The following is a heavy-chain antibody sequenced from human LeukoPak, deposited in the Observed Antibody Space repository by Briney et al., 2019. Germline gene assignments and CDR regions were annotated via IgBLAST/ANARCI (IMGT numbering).Heavy chain of an antibody. J-gene: IGHJ4*02. CDR3: ARAPSLRHSSSSSRLYYFDY. CDR2: MNPNSGNT. CDR1: GYTFTSYG. D-gene: IGHD6-6*01. V-gene: IGHV1-8*02. Sequence: GASVKVSCKASGYTFTSYGISWVRQAPGQGLKWMGWMNPNSGNTGYAQKFQGRVTMTRNTSISTAYMELSSLRSEDTAVYYCARAPSLRHSSSSSRLYYFDYWGQGTLVTVSS.